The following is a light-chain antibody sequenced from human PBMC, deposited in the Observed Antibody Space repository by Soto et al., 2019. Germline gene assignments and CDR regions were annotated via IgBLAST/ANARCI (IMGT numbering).Light chain of an antibody. CDR1: QSIGVW. J-gene: IGKJ4*01. Sequence: DIQMTQSPSTLSSSVGDRVTITCRASQSIGVWLAWYQQKPGRAPKLLIYDASTLQRGVPSRFSGSGSGTEFTLNISSLQPEDFATYCCQKYNNGGPLTFGGGTKVDIK. CDR3: QKYNNGGPLT. CDR2: DAS. V-gene: IGKV1-5*01.